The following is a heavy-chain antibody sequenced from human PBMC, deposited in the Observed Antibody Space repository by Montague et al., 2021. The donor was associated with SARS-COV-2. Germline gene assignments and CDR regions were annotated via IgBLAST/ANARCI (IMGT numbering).Heavy chain of an antibody. CDR2: IYYSGST. CDR3: VRSLQYNDYRFDY. Sequence: TLSLTCTVSGGSISSGGYYWSWIRQRPGKGLEWLGYIYYSGSTHYNPSLKSRVTISVDTSKNQFSLKLSSVTATDTAVYCCVRSLQYNDYRFDYWGQGTLVTVSS. J-gene: IGHJ4*02. D-gene: IGHD3-16*01. CDR1: GGSISSGGYY. V-gene: IGHV4-31*03.